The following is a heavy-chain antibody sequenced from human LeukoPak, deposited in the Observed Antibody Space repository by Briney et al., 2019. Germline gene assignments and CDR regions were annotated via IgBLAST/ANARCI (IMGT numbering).Heavy chain of an antibody. Sequence: GGSLRLSCAASGFRFSSDNMNWVRQAPGKGLEWVSSISGGSTYIHYADSVKGRFTISRDNAKNSLYLQMNSLRGEDTADYYCARDDGDYAHPVDYWGQGTLVTVSS. D-gene: IGHD4-17*01. CDR1: GFRFSSDN. CDR2: ISGGSTYI. CDR3: ARDDGDYAHPVDY. J-gene: IGHJ4*02. V-gene: IGHV3-21*01.